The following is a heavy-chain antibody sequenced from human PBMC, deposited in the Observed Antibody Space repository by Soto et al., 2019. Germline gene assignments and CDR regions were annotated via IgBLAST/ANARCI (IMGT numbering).Heavy chain of an antibody. Sequence: QVQLQQWGAGLLKPSETLSLTCAVYGGSFSGYYWSWIRQPPGKGLEWIGEINHSGSTNYNPSLKSRVTISVDTSKNQFSLKLSSVTAADTAVYYCARGSPITMILVVSCCYFDYWGQGTLVTVSS. CDR1: GGSFSGYY. V-gene: IGHV4-34*01. J-gene: IGHJ4*02. CDR2: INHSGST. CDR3: ARGSPITMILVVSCCYFDY. D-gene: IGHD3-22*01.